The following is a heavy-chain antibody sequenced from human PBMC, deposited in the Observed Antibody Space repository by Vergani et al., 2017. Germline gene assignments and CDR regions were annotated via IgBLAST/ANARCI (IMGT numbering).Heavy chain of an antibody. D-gene: IGHD1-26*01. CDR1: GDSITSSTYY. J-gene: IGHJ4*02. CDR2: IYTTGST. CDR3: AIYIVGAADY. Sequence: QVQLQESGPGLVKPSQTLSLICSVSGDSITSSTYYWSWTRQPAGKGLEYIGRIYTTGSTNYNPSLKSRVTISVDTSKNQFSLKLSSVTAADTAVYYCAIYIVGAADYWGQGTLVTVSS. V-gene: IGHV4-61*02.